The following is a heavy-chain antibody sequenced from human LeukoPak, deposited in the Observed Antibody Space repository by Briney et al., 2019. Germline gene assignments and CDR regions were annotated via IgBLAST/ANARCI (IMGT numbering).Heavy chain of an antibody. CDR2: MNPNSGNT. J-gene: IGHJ4*02. Sequence: ASVKVSCKASGYTFTSYDINWVRQATGQGLEWMGWMNPNSGNTGYAQKFQGRVTITRNTSISTAYMELSSLRSEDTAVYYCARGLGYCSSTSCYRRGGKLDYWGQGTLVTVSS. CDR3: ARGLGYCSSTSCYRRGGKLDY. CDR1: GYTFTSYD. D-gene: IGHD2-2*01. V-gene: IGHV1-8*03.